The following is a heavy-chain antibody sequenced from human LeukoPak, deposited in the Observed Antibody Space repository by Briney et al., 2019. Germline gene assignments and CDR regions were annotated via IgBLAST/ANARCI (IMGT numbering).Heavy chain of an antibody. CDR3: SGIKRITLFGVITDDNWFDP. Sequence: GGSLRLSCAASGFTFSIYWMSWVRQAPGKGLEGVANIKQDGSEKYYVASVKGRFTISRDNAKNSLYLQMNSLRAEDTAVYYCSGIKRITLFGVITDDNWFDPWGQGTLVTVSS. J-gene: IGHJ5*02. D-gene: IGHD3-3*01. V-gene: IGHV3-7*01. CDR1: GFTFSIYW. CDR2: IKQDGSEK.